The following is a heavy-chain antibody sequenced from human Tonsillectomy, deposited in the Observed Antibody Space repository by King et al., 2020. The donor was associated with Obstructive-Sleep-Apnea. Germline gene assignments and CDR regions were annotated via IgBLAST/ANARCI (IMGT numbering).Heavy chain of an antibody. D-gene: IGHD3-16*02. J-gene: IGHJ6*02. CDR1: GCTFSSYW. V-gene: IGHV3-74*01. Sequence: VQLVESGGGLVQPGGSLRLSCAASGCTFSSYWMFWVRQTPGKGLVWVSRINSDGSSTSHADSVKGRFTISRDNAKNTLYLQMNSLRAEDTAVYYCAKTPYRYYGLDVWGQGTTVTVSS. CDR3: AKTPYRYYGLDV. CDR2: INSDGSST.